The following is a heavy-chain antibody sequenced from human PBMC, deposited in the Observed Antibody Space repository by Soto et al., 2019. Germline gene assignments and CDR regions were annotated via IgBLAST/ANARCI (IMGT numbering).Heavy chain of an antibody. D-gene: IGHD5-12*01. J-gene: IGHJ4*02. CDR1: GGSFSSYA. V-gene: IGHV1-69*14. CDR2: IVPIFATP. CDR3: AREGRGRHFDY. Sequence: QVQLVQSGAEVKKPGSSVKVPCKASGGSFSSYAFTWVRLAPGQGLECMGGIVPIFATPNYAQKLQDRVTITADRSTNTVYMELSSPPSEDTALYFCAREGRGRHFDYWGQGTLVTVSS.